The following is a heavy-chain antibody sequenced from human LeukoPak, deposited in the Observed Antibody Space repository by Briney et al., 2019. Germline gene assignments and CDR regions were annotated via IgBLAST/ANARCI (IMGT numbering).Heavy chain of an antibody. Sequence: ASVKVSCKASGYTFTSYGISWVRQAPGQGLEWMGWISAYNGNTKYAQTLQGRVTMTTDTSTSTAYMELRSVRSDDTAVYYRTSTGYSGHDPLHYWGRGTLVTVSS. CDR3: TSTGYSGHDPLHY. V-gene: IGHV1-18*01. CDR1: GYTFTSYG. J-gene: IGHJ4*02. D-gene: IGHD5-12*01. CDR2: ISAYNGNT.